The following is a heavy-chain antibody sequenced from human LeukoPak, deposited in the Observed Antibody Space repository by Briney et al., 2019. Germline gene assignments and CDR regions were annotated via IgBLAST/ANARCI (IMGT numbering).Heavy chain of an antibody. Sequence: GASVKVSCKASGYTFTSYGISWVRQAPGQGLEWMGWISAYNGNTNYALKLQGRVTMTTDTSTSTAYMELRSLRSDDTAVYYCARAGTAMAYNWFDPWGQGTLVTVSS. D-gene: IGHD5-18*01. CDR2: ISAYNGNT. CDR1: GYTFTSYG. J-gene: IGHJ5*02. V-gene: IGHV1-18*01. CDR3: ARAGTAMAYNWFDP.